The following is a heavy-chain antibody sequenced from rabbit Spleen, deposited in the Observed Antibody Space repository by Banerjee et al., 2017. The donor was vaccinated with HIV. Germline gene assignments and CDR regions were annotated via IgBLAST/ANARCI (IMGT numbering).Heavy chain of an antibody. V-gene: IGHV1S40*01. Sequence: QSLEESGGGLVKPGASLTLTCKASGFSFNSGYDMCWVRQAPGKGLEWIACIYAGSSDTTYYASWAKGRFTISKTSSTTVTLQMTSLTAADTATYFCARDLDGVIGWNFGWWGQGTLVTVS. D-gene: IGHD4-1*01. J-gene: IGHJ3*01. CDR2: IYAGSSDTT. CDR1: GFSFNSGYD. CDR3: ARDLDGVIGWNFGW.